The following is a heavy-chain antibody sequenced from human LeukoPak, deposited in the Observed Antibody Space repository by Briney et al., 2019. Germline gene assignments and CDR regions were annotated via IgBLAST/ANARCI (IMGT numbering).Heavy chain of an antibody. CDR2: IKPSGGST. D-gene: IGHD3-22*01. J-gene: IGHJ4*02. CDR1: GYTFTSYY. Sequence: ASVKVSCKASGYTFTSYYMHWARQAPGQGLEWMGIIKPSGGSTSYAQKFQGRVTMTRDSSTSTVYMELSSLRSEDTAVYYCARAVSGYYYIVYWGQGTLVTVSS. CDR3: ARAVSGYYYIVY. V-gene: IGHV1-46*01.